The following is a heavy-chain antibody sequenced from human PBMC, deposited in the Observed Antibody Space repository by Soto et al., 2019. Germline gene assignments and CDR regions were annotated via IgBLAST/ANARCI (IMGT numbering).Heavy chain of an antibody. Sequence: KTSETLSLTCAVSGGSISTMDWWTWVRQPPGKGLQWIGEIYHTGSTNYTPSLQSRVTISIDESRTSFSLNLDSVTAADTAVYYCASRRAVGPVWGPGTLVTVSS. J-gene: IGHJ4*02. CDR3: ASRRAVGPV. CDR1: GGSISTMDW. V-gene: IGHV4-4*02. CDR2: IYHTGST.